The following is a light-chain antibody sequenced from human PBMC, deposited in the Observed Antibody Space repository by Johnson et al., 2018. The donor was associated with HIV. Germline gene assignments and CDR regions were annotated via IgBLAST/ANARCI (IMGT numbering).Light chain of an antibody. CDR2: ECN. Sequence: QPVLTQPPSVSAAPGQKVTISCSGSSSNIGNNYVSWYQQLPGTAPKLLTYECNQRPSGIPDRFFGSKSGASATMGITGLQTGDEADYDCGVWDASCSPHYVFGTGTTITVL. V-gene: IGLV1-51*02. J-gene: IGLJ1*01. CDR3: GVWDASCSPHYV. CDR1: SSNIGNNY.